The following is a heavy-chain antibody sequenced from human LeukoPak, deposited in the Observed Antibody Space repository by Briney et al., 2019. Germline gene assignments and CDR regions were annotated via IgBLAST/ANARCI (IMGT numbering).Heavy chain of an antibody. CDR1: GGSISSSSYY. D-gene: IGHD3-10*01. Sequence: SETLSLTCTVSGGSISSSSYYWGWIRQPPGKGLEWIGSICYSGSTYYNPSLKSRVTISVDMSKNQFSLKLSSVTAADTAVYYCARQGVIWFGEFYYWGQGTLVTVSS. V-gene: IGHV4-39*01. CDR2: ICYSGST. CDR3: ARQGVIWFGEFYY. J-gene: IGHJ4*02.